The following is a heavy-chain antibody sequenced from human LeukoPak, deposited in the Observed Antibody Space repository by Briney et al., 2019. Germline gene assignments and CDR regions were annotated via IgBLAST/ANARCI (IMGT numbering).Heavy chain of an antibody. Sequence: PGGSLRLSCAASGFTFSSYAMSWVRQAPGKGLEWVSAISGSGGSTYYADSVKGRFTISRDNSKNTLYLQMNSLRAGDTAVYYCAKGGGYCSGGSCRDAFDIWGQGTMVTVSS. D-gene: IGHD2-15*01. J-gene: IGHJ3*02. V-gene: IGHV3-23*01. CDR3: AKGGGYCSGGSCRDAFDI. CDR1: GFTFSSYA. CDR2: ISGSGGST.